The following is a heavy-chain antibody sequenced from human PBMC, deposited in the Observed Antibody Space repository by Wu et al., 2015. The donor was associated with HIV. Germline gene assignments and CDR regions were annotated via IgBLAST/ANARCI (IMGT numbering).Heavy chain of an antibody. D-gene: IGHD3-22*01. V-gene: IGHV1-18*01. CDR1: GYTFDSYG. Sequence: LVQSGAEVKKPGASVKVSCKASGYTFDSYGISWVRQAPGQGPEWMGVINPRTDSTTYAETFXGRLTMTRDTSKSTMYMELTSLRSDDTAIYYCARERVDYDSGGYRAHRGYYFDYWGQGTLVIVSS. J-gene: IGHJ4*02. CDR3: ARERVDYDSGGYRAHRGYYFDY. CDR2: INPRTDST.